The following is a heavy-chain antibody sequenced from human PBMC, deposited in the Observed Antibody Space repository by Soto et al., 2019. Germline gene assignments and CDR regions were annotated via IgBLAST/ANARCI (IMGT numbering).Heavy chain of an antibody. V-gene: IGHV4-4*02. CDR3: ARHRYSYGVYYFDY. CDR1: GASISSTNW. Sequence: PSETLSLTCAVSGASISSTNWWTWVRQPPGKGLEWIGYIYHSGSTYYNPSLKSRVTISVDRSRNQFSQKLSSVTAADTAVYYCARHRYSYGVYYFDYWGQGTLVTVSS. CDR2: IYHSGST. J-gene: IGHJ4*02. D-gene: IGHD5-18*01.